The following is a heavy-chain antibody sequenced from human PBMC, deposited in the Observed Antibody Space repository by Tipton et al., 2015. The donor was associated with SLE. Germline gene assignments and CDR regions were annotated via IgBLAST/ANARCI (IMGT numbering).Heavy chain of an antibody. CDR2: IKQDGSEK. CDR3: AKDRLRPYYYDSSGYYDAFDI. CDR1: GFTFSSYW. V-gene: IGHV3-7*05. D-gene: IGHD3-22*01. Sequence: EASGFTFSSYWMSWVRQAPGKGLEWVANIKQDGSEKYYVDFVKGRFTISRDNAKNSLYLQMNSLRAEDTAVYYCAKDRLRPYYYDSSGYYDAFDIWGQGTMVTVSS. J-gene: IGHJ3*02.